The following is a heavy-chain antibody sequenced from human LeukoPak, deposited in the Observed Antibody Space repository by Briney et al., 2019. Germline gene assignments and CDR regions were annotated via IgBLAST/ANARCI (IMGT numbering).Heavy chain of an antibody. Sequence: GGSLRLSCAASGFTFSSYEMNWVRQAPGKWLEWVSYISSSGSTIYYADSVKGRFTISRDNAKNSLYLQMNSLRAEDTAVYYCAELGITMIGGVWGKGTTVTLSS. V-gene: IGHV3-48*03. D-gene: IGHD3-10*02. CDR2: ISSSGSTI. CDR1: GFTFSSYE. J-gene: IGHJ6*04. CDR3: AELGITMIGGV.